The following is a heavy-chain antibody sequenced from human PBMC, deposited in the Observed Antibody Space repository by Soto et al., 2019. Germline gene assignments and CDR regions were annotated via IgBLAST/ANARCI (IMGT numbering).Heavy chain of an antibody. D-gene: IGHD1-26*01. CDR3: ARGTGSTYFFDR. Sequence: PSETLSLTCTVSGGSISSSRYYWDWIRQTPGEGLEWIGNIYYTGSTRYNPSLQSRLTISIDTSENQFSLELTSVTAADTGLYYCARGTGSTYFFDRWGQGTVVTVSS. V-gene: IGHV4-39*01. CDR1: GGSISSSRYY. J-gene: IGHJ4*02. CDR2: IYYTGST.